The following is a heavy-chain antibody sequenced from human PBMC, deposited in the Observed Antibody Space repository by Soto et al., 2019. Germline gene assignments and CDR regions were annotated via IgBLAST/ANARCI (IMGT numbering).Heavy chain of an antibody. V-gene: IGHV3-23*01. CDR1: GFTFSNYA. J-gene: IGHJ6*02. D-gene: IGHD6-19*01. CDR3: AKDPDTFQYSSGWSPYMDV. Sequence: QPGGSLRLSCAASGFTFSNYAMNWVRQAPGKGLEWVSGISDSGDNTFYADSVRGRFTVPRDNSKNTLYLQMDSLRAEDTAVFYCAKDPDTFQYSSGWSPYMDVWGQGTTVTVSS. CDR2: ISDSGDNT.